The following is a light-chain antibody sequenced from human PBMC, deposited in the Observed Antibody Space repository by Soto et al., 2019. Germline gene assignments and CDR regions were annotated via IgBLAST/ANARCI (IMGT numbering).Light chain of an antibody. Sequence: TLITQSPATLSVSPGERATLSCRASQSVNNNLAWYQQKLGQAPRVLIYGASTRATGIPARFTGSVSGTEFIINITSLKSEDSAVDEGQEYKTWPWTFGQGTKVDIK. CDR1: QSVNNN. V-gene: IGKV3-15*01. CDR2: GAS. J-gene: IGKJ1*01. CDR3: QEYKTWPWT.